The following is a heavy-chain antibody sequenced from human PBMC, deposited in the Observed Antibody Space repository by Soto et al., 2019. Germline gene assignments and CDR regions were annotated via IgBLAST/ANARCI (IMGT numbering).Heavy chain of an antibody. CDR1: GGTFSTYA. CDR3: ARSQGGRSILDSYCYYYYGTEV. J-gene: IGHJ6*02. V-gene: IGHV1-69*01. Sequence: QGQLVQSGAEVNKPASSVKVSCKAPGGTFSTYAISWVRQAPGQGLEWMGGVIPIFGTPKYAQKYQGRVTITADDPRSTDYTERGSARSASTAVYYCARSQGGRSILDSYCYYYYGTEVWDQGPTVTVTS. CDR2: VIPIFGTP. D-gene: IGHD2-15*01.